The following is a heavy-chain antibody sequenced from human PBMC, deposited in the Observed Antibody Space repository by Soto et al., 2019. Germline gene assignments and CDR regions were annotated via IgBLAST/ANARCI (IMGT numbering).Heavy chain of an antibody. Sequence: QQQQGPGLVQPSETLSLTCTVSGASISGFYWSWIRKSAGKGLEWIGRIYATGTTDYNPSLKSRVMMSVDTSKKQFSLKLRSVTAADTAVYYCVRDGTKTLRDWFDPWGQGISVTVSS. CDR2: IYATGTT. CDR1: GASISGFY. CDR3: VRDGTKTLRDWFDP. D-gene: IGHD1-1*01. V-gene: IGHV4-4*07. J-gene: IGHJ5*02.